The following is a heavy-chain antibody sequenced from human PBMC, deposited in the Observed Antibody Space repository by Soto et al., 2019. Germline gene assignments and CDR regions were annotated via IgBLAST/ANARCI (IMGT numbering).Heavy chain of an antibody. J-gene: IGHJ5*02. Sequence: QLQLQESGPGLVKPSETLSLTCTVSGGSISSSSYYWGWIRQPPGKGLEWIGSIYYSGSTYYNPSLKSRVTISVDTSKNQSSLKLSSVTAADTAVYYCASLRVYSNWFDPWGQGTLVTVSS. CDR1: GGSISSSSYY. CDR3: ASLRVYSNWFDP. CDR2: IYYSGST. V-gene: IGHV4-39*01. D-gene: IGHD2-21*01.